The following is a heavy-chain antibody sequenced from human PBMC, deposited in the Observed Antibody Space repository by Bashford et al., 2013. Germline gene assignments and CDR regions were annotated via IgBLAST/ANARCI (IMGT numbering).Heavy chain of an antibody. CDR3: TGRAPDCSGGRCYTPYYSDH. CDR2: IRSKTHDYAT. D-gene: IGHD2-15*01. V-gene: IGHV3-73*01. Sequence: WVRQMPGKGLEWVGHIRSKTHDYATEYAVSVRGRFTMSRDDSANTAYLQMNNLKSEDTAVYYCTGRAPDCSGGRCYTPYYSDHWGLGTLVTVSS. J-gene: IGHJ4*02.